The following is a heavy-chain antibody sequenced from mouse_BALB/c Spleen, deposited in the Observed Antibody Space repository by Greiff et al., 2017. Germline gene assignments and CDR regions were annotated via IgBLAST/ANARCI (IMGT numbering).Heavy chain of an antibody. D-gene: IGHD2-1*01. J-gene: IGHJ4*01. CDR2: ISDGGSYT. Sequence: EVQLQQSGGGLVKPGGSLKLSCAASGFTFSDYYMYWVRQTPEKRLEWVATISDGGSYTYYPDSVKGRFTISRDNAKNNLYLQMSSLKSEDTAMYYCARDLGNNAMDYWGQGTSVTVSS. CDR1: GFTFSDYY. V-gene: IGHV5-4*02. CDR3: ARDLGNNAMDY.